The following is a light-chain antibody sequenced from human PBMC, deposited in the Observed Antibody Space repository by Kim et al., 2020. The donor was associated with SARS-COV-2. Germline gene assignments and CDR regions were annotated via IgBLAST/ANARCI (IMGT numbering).Light chain of an antibody. Sequence: AIRMTQSPSSLSASTGDTVTITCRASQGIAGYLAWYQQKPGKAPKLLIYAASTLQSGVPSRLSGSGSGTDFTLTISCLQSEDFGSYYCQQYYSYPRTFGQGTKVDIK. V-gene: IGKV1-8*01. CDR3: QQYYSYPRT. CDR2: AAS. CDR1: QGIAGY. J-gene: IGKJ1*01.